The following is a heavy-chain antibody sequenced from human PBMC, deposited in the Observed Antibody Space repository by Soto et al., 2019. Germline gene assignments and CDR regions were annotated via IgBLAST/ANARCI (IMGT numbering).Heavy chain of an antibody. CDR3: AHKGGRCAGMDF. CDR2: IYWDDDK. D-gene: IGHD2-21*01. V-gene: IGHV2-5*02. J-gene: IGHJ6*02. Sequence: QITLKESGPTLVKPTQTLTLTCSFSGFSLSSSAMGVGWIRQPPGKALEWLALIYWDDDKRYSPSLRSRLTITKDTSKNQVVLTMTNIDPVDTATDFCAHKGGRCAGMDFWGQGTTVTVSS. CDR1: GFSLSSSAMG.